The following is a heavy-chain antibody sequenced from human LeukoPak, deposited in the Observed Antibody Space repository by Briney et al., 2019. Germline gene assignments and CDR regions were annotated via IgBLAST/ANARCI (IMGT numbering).Heavy chain of an antibody. CDR2: MNPNSGNT. D-gene: IGHD3-22*01. CDR3: ARGGGTYYYDSSGPASDDAFDI. CDR1: GYTFTSYD. Sequence: ASVKVSCKASGYTFTSYDINWVRQATGQGLEWMGWMNPNSGNTGYAQKFQGRVTMTRNTSISTAYMELSSLRSEDTAVYYCARGGGTYYYDSSGPASDDAFDIWGQGTMVTVSS. V-gene: IGHV1-8*01. J-gene: IGHJ3*02.